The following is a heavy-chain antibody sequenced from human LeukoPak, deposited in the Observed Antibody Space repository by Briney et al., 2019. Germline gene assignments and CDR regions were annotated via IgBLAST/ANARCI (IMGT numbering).Heavy chain of an antibody. CDR2: ISSSGSTI. CDR3: ARDLGTPSDY. CDR1: GFAFSSYE. V-gene: IGHV3-48*03. Sequence: GGSLRLSCAASGFAFSSYEMNWVRQAPGKGLEWVSYISSSGSTIYYADSVKGRFTISRDNAKNSLYLQMNSLRAEDTAVYYCARDLGTPSDYWGQGTLVTVSS. J-gene: IGHJ4*02. D-gene: IGHD1-1*01.